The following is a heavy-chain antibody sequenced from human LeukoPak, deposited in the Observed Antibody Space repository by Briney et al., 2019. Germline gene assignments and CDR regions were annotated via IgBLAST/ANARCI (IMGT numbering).Heavy chain of an antibody. CDR1: GYSFTSYW. CDR3: ARQAPAKKWYFDF. CDR2: IYPGDSDT. V-gene: IGHV5-51*01. D-gene: IGHD2-2*01. Sequence: GESLKISCKGSGYSFTSYWIGWVRQMPGKGLEWMGIIYPGDSDTRYSPSFQGQVTISADTSISTAYLQWSSLKASDTAMYYCARQAPAKKWYFDFWGRGTLVTVSS. J-gene: IGHJ2*01.